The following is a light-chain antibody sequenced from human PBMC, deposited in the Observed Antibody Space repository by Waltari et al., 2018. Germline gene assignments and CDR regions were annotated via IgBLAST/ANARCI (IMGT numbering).Light chain of an antibody. Sequence: DIQMTQSPSSLSASVGDRVTITCRASQTISTYLSCYQQKPGKAPKLLIYATSSLQSGVPSRFSGSGSETDFTLTISSLQPEDFATYYCQQTFSTPRTFGQGTKVEIK. V-gene: IGKV1-39*01. J-gene: IGKJ1*01. CDR2: ATS. CDR1: QTISTY. CDR3: QQTFSTPRT.